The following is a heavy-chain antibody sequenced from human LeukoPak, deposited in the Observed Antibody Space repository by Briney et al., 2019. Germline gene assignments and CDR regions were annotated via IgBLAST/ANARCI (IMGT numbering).Heavy chain of an antibody. Sequence: GGSLRLSCAASGFTFSNYWMTWVRQAPGKGLEWVANINQDGNDKYYVDSVKGRFTISRDNTKSSLFLQMNSLRAEDTAVYYCAVTRTRGDHWGQGTLVTVPS. CDR3: AVTRTRGDH. J-gene: IGHJ4*02. D-gene: IGHD2-21*01. V-gene: IGHV3-7*03. CDR2: INQDGNDK. CDR1: GFTFSNYW.